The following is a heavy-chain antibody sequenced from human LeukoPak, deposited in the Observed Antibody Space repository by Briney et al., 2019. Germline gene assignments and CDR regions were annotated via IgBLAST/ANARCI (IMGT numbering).Heavy chain of an antibody. V-gene: IGHV4-39*01. J-gene: IGHJ4*02. CDR2: IYYSGST. D-gene: IGHD3-22*01. CDR1: GGSISSSSYY. CDR3: ARQRGYYDSSGYYPDY. Sequence: PSETLSLTCTVSGGSISSSSYYWGWIRQPLGKGLEWIGSIYYSGSTYYNPSLKSRVTISADTSKNQFSLKLSSVTAADTAVYYCARQRGYYDSSGYYPDYWGQGTLVTVSS.